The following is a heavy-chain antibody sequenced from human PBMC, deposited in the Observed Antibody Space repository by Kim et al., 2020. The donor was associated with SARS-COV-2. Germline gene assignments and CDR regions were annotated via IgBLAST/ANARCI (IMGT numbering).Heavy chain of an antibody. D-gene: IGHD2-2*01. V-gene: IGHV4-39*07. CDR2: IYYSGST. CDR3: ARDIVVVPADIYYYYGMDV. Sequence: SETLSLTCTVSGGSISSSSYYWGWIRQPPGKGLEWIGSIYYSGSTYYNPSLKSRVTISVDTSKNQFSLKLSSVTAADTAVYYCARDIVVVPADIYYYYGMDVWGQGTTVTVSS. CDR1: GGSISSSSYY. J-gene: IGHJ6*02.